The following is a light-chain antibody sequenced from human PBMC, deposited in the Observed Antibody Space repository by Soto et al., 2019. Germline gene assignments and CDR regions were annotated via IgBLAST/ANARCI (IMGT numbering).Light chain of an antibody. V-gene: IGKV3-20*01. Sequence: EIVLTQSPGTLSLSPGERATLSCRASQSLSSNYLAWYQQRPGQSPRLLVYGASSRATGIPDRFSGSGSATEFTLTIISLQSEDSAVYYCQQYEDWPPITFGQGTRLEIK. J-gene: IGKJ5*01. CDR2: GAS. CDR1: QSLSSNY. CDR3: QQYEDWPPIT.